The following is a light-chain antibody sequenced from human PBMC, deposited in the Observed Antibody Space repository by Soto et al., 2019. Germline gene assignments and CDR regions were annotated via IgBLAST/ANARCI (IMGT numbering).Light chain of an antibody. J-gene: IGKJ2*01. CDR3: HQYDSSPYT. CDR1: QTIRNNY. V-gene: IGKV3-20*01. CDR2: GPS. Sequence: EIVLTQSPGTLSLSPGERVTLSCRASQTIRNNYLAWYQQKPGQAPRLLIYGPSSRATGTPDRFSGSGSGTVFTLTISTLEPEDFAVFYCHQYDSSPYTYGQGTKLEI.